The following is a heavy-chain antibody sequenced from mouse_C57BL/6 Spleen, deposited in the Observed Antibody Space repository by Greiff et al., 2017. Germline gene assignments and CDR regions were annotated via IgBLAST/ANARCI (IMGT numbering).Heavy chain of an antibody. CDR2: ISSGGDYI. V-gene: IGHV5-9-1*02. J-gene: IGHJ3*01. CDR1: GFTFSSYA. Sequence: EVKLVESGEGLVKPGGSLKLSCAASGFTFSSYAMSWVRQTPEKRLEWVAYISSGGDYIYYADTVKGRFTISRDNARNTLYLQMSSLKSEDTAMYYCTRDGYTGFAYWGQGTLVTVSA. CDR3: TRDGYTGFAY. D-gene: IGHD2-3*01.